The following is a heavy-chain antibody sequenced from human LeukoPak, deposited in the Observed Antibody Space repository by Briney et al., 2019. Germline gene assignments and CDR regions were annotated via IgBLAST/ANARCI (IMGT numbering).Heavy chain of an antibody. Sequence: SVKVSCKASGYTFTRYDISWVRQAPGQGLEWMGGIIPIFGTANYAQKFQGRVTITADESTSTAYMELSSLRSEDTAVYYCARMGGASTTVKEWGGYYFDYWGQGTLVTVSS. J-gene: IGHJ4*02. CDR3: ARMGGASTTVKEWGGYYFDY. V-gene: IGHV1-69*13. CDR1: GYTFTRYD. D-gene: IGHD4-17*01. CDR2: IIPIFGTA.